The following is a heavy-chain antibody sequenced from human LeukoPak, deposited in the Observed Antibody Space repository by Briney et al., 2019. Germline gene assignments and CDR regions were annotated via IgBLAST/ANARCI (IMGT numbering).Heavy chain of an antibody. V-gene: IGHV1-69*05. D-gene: IGHD3-10*01. CDR1: GGTFSSYA. CDR3: AKGSSGALNYYYYYMDV. Sequence: SVKVSCKASGGTFSSYAISWVRQAPGQGLEWMGGIIPIFGTANYAQKFQGRVTITTDESTSTAYMELRSLRSEDTAVYYCAKGSSGALNYYYYYMDVWGKGTTVTVSS. CDR2: IIPIFGTA. J-gene: IGHJ6*03.